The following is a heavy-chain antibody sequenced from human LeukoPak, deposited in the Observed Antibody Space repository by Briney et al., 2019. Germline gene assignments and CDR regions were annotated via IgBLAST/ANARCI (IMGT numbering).Heavy chain of an antibody. CDR1: GFTFSSYS. D-gene: IGHD2-2*01. Sequence: PGGSLRLSCAASGFTFSSYSMNWVRQAPGKGLEWVSSISSSSSYIYYADSVKGRFTISRDNAKNTLYLQMNSLRAEDTAVYYCARGVPAATADFDYWGQGTLVTVSS. CDR2: ISSSSSYI. V-gene: IGHV3-21*01. J-gene: IGHJ4*02. CDR3: ARGVPAATADFDY.